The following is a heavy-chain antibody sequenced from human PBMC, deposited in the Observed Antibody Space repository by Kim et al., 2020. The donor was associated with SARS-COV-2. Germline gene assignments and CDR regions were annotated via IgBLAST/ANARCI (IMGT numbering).Heavy chain of an antibody. CDR3: AKDKRIHDYGDY. V-gene: IGHV3-23*01. Sequence: YYADSVKGRFTISRDNSKNTLYLQMNSLRAEDTAVYYCAKDKRIHDYGDYWGQGTLVTVSS. J-gene: IGHJ4*02. D-gene: IGHD6-25*01.